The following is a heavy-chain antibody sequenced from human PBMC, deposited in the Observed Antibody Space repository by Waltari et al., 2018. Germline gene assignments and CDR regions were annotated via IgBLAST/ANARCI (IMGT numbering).Heavy chain of an antibody. CDR3: ARSKGGSIDI. D-gene: IGHD1-1*01. CDR1: GFTVSDNY. Sequence: EVQLVESGGGLIQPGGSLRLSWASPGFTVSDNYMNWVRQAPGKGLEWVSIIYKGGGTNYADSVKGRFTISRDNFKNTLYIQMNSLRVEDTALYYCARSKGGSIDIWGQGTMVTVSS. J-gene: IGHJ3*02. V-gene: IGHV3-53*01. CDR2: IYKGGGT.